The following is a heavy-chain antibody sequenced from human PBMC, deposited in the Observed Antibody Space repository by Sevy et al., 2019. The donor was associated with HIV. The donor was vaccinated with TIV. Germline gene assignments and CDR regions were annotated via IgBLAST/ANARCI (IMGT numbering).Heavy chain of an antibody. CDR3: ARVVYYYDRTAPRVAQTRFDP. CDR2: ISTTGDT. CDR1: GFTFSSYD. Sequence: GGSLRLSCAASGFTFSSYDMHWVRQATGGGPEWVSGISTTGDTFYLGSVNGRFTISRENAKNSFYLQMNSLRAGDTAVYYCARVVYYYDRTAPRVAQTRFDPWGQGTLVTVSS. D-gene: IGHD3-22*01. V-gene: IGHV3-13*01. J-gene: IGHJ5*02.